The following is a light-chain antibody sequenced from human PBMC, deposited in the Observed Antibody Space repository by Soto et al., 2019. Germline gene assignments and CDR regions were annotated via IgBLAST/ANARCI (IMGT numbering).Light chain of an antibody. CDR1: QALNTR. V-gene: IGKV3-11*01. J-gene: IGKJ1*01. CDR2: LTS. Sequence: EIVLTQSPATLSAFPGDRVTLSCRASQALNTRLAWYQHKPGQAPRLLIYLTSNRAAGVPAGFSAWGSETDFTLTISDVEPEDFAVYYCHQRQSWPRTFGQGTKVDIK. CDR3: HQRQSWPRT.